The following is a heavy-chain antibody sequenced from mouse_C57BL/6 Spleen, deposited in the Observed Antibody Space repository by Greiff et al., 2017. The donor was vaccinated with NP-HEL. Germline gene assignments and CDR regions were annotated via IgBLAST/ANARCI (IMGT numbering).Heavy chain of an antibody. J-gene: IGHJ4*01. CDR2: IYPGDGDT. Sequence: QVQLQQSGPELVKPGASVKISCKASGYAFSSSWMNWVKQRPGKGLEWIGRIYPGDGDTNYNGKFKGKATLTADKSSSTAYMQLSSLTSEDSAVYFCARERTHAMDDWGQGTSVTVSS. CDR1: GYAFSSSW. CDR3: ARERTHAMDD. V-gene: IGHV1-82*01.